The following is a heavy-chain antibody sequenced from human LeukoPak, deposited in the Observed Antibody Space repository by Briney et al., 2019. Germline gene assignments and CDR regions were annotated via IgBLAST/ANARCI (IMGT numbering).Heavy chain of an antibody. CDR1: GFTFSSYG. CDR2: ISGSGGNT. D-gene: IGHD3-10*01. Sequence: PGGSLRLSCAASGFTFSSYGMSWVRQAPGKGLEWVSAISGSGGNTYYADSVKGRFTISRDNAKNTLYLQMNSLRAKDTAVYYCARDGSGGRPDYWGQGTLVTVSS. CDR3: ARDGSGGRPDY. J-gene: IGHJ4*02. V-gene: IGHV3-23*01.